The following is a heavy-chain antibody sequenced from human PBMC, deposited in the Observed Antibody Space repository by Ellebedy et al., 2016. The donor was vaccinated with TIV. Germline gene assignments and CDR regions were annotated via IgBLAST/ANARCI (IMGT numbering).Heavy chain of an antibody. CDR2: INPSGGST. CDR1: GYIFTTYH. J-gene: IGHJ4*02. D-gene: IGHD4-17*01. Sequence: AASVKVSCKASGYIFTTYHIHWVRQAPGQGLEWMGIINPSGGSTTYTQKLQGRVTMARDTSTSTVYMELSSLRSEDTAVYYCARGDYVLKDYWGQGTLVTVSS. V-gene: IGHV1-46*04. CDR3: ARGDYVLKDY.